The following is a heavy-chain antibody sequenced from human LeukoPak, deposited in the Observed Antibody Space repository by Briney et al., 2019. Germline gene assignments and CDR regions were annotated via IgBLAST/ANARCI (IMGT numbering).Heavy chain of an antibody. V-gene: IGHV1-24*01. CDR1: GYTLTGLS. Sequence: GASVKVSCKVSGYTLTGLSMHWVRQAPGKGLEWMGGFDPEDGETIYAQKFQGRVTMTEDTSTDTAHMELSSLRSEDTAVYYCAPWSCYGDYCSDYWGQGTLVTVSS. J-gene: IGHJ4*02. CDR3: APWSCYGDYCSDY. CDR2: FDPEDGET. D-gene: IGHD4-17*01.